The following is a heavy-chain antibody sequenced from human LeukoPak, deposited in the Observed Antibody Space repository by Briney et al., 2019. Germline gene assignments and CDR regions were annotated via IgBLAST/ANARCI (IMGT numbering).Heavy chain of an antibody. D-gene: IGHD3-22*01. J-gene: IGHJ4*02. Sequence: PGGSLRLSCAASGFTFSSYAMHWVRKAPGKGLEWVAIISFDGTNKYYADSVKGRFTISRDNSKNTLYLQMNSLRAEDTAVYYCAKGGYYERPWYFDYWGQGTLVTISS. CDR2: ISFDGTNK. CDR1: GFTFSSYA. CDR3: AKGGYYERPWYFDY. V-gene: IGHV3-30*18.